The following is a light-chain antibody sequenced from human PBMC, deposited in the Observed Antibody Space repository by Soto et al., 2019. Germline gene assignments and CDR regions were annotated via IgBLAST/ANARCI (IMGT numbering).Light chain of an antibody. J-gene: IGLJ2*01. V-gene: IGLV2-14*01. Sequence: QSVLTQPASVSGSPGQSITISCTGTSSDVGGYNYVSWYQQHPGKAPKLMIYDVNNRPSGVSSRFSGSRSGNTASLTISGRQAEDEADYYCSSYTSSSTVVFGGGTKLTVL. CDR1: SSDVGGYNY. CDR3: SSYTSSSTVV. CDR2: DVN.